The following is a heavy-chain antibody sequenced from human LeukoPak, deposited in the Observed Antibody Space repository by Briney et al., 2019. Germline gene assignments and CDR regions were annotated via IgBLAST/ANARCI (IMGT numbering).Heavy chain of an antibody. D-gene: IGHD6-6*01. CDR1: GVTVSSNY. Sequence: GGSLRLSCAASGVTVSSNYMNWVRQAPGKGLERVSLIYSGGSTYYADSVKGRFTISRDNSKNTLYLQMNSLRAEDTAVYYCARDPPAVAANTYGWGQGTLVTVSS. J-gene: IGHJ4*02. CDR2: IYSGGST. V-gene: IGHV3-66*01. CDR3: ARDPPAVAANTYG.